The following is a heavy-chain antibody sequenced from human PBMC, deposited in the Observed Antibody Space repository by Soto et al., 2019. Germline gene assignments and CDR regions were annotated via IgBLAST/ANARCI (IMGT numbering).Heavy chain of an antibody. V-gene: IGHV4-59*01. Sequence: PSETLSLTCTVSGDSISASSWSWVRQPPGKGLEWIGNIHYNGNTKYNPSLKSRVNMSVDTSKNQFSLKLISVTAADTAKYFCAREGNLGRWLQPLDFWGQGTLVTVSS. CDR1: GDSISASS. J-gene: IGHJ4*02. CDR3: AREGNLGRWLQPLDF. D-gene: IGHD5-12*01. CDR2: IHYNGNT.